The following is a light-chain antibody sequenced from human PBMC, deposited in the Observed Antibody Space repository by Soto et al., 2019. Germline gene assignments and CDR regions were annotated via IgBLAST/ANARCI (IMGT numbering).Light chain of an antibody. V-gene: IGLV2-14*01. CDR1: RSDVGGHNH. CDR3: NSYTSRSTHV. J-gene: IGLJ1*01. CDR2: EVG. Sequence: QSALTQPASVSGSPGQSITISCTGSRSDVGGHNHVSWYQQHPGKAPKLIIYEVGNRPSGVSNRFSGSKSGNTASLTISGFQAEDEADYYCNSYTSRSTHVFGTGTKLTVL.